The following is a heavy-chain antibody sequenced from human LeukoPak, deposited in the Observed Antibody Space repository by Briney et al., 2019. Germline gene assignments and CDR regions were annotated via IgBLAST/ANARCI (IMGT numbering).Heavy chain of an antibody. CDR3: ARVPQGNYNYYMDV. J-gene: IGHJ6*03. Sequence: PGGSLRLSCAASGFTFSSYSMNWVRQAPGKGLEWVSSISSSSSYIYYADSVKGRFTISRDNAKNSLYLQMNSLRAEDTAVYYCARVPQGNYNYYMDVWGKGTTVTVSS. CDR2: ISSSSSYI. V-gene: IGHV3-21*01. CDR1: GFTFSSYS.